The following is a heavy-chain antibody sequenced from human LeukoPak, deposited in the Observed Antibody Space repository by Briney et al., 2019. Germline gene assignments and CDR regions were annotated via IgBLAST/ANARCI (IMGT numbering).Heavy chain of an antibody. CDR1: GFTFSSYA. CDR3: ASSIAALMGSNDAFDV. CDR2: ISGSGGST. D-gene: IGHD6-6*01. J-gene: IGHJ3*01. Sequence: PGASLRLSCAASGFTFSSYAMSWVRQAPGKGLERVSGISGSGGSTFYADSVKGRFTISRDNSKNTVSLQMNSLRAEDTAVYYCASSIAALMGSNDAFDVWGEGTMVTVSS. V-gene: IGHV3-23*01.